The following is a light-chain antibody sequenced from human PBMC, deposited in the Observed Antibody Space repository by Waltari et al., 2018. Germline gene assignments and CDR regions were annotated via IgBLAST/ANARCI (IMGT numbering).Light chain of an antibody. V-gene: IGLV2-14*01. CDR2: EAT. J-gene: IGLJ3*02. CDR3: SSYASSNFLV. CDR1: RSDVGGFNY. Sequence: QSALSQPASVSGSPGQSITISCTGARSDVGGFNYVSWYQQTPGKAPKLLIFEATKRPSGVSIRFSGSTSGNTASLTISGLQAEDEADYYCSSYASSNFLVFGGGTKVTVL.